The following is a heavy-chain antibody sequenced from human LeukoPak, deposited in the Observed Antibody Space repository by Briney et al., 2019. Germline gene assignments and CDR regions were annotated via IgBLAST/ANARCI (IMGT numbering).Heavy chain of an antibody. CDR2: ISDSGGS. J-gene: IGHJ5*02. D-gene: IGHD3-3*01. Sequence: PSETLSLTCSVSGGSVSSGISYWSWIRQPPGEGLEWIAYISDSGGSDYNPSLRGRVTISLDTSKNQFSLRLTSVTAADTAVYYCAATSQGGTYYDFWSGRNWFDPWGQGTLVTVSS. V-gene: IGHV4-61*01. CDR1: GGSVSSGISY. CDR3: AATSQGGTYYDFWSGRNWFDP.